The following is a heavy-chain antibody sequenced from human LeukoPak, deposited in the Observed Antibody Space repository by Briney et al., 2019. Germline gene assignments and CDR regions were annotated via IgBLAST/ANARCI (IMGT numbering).Heavy chain of an antibody. V-gene: IGHV4-30-4*01. D-gene: IGHD6-19*01. J-gene: IGHJ4*02. Sequence: SETLSLTCTVSGGSISSGDYYWSWIRQPPGKGLEWIGYIYYSGSTYYNPSLKSRVTISVDTSKNQFSLKLSSVTAADTAAYYCARGTGYSSIDYWGQGTLVTVSS. CDR2: IYYSGST. CDR1: GGSISSGDYY. CDR3: ARGTGYSSIDY.